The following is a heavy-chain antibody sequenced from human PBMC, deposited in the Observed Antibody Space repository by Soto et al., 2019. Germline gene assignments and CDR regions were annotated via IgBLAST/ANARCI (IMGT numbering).Heavy chain of an antibody. Sequence: ASVKVSCKASGYSFTDYHIHWVRQAPGQGXEWLGRINPKSGGTSTAQKFQGWVTMTRDRSISTVYMELTRLRSDDTAVYFCARGHSTDCSNGVCSFFYNHEMDVWGQGTTVTVSS. J-gene: IGHJ6*02. V-gene: IGHV1-2*04. CDR2: INPKSGGT. CDR1: GYSFTDYH. D-gene: IGHD2-8*01. CDR3: ARGHSTDCSNGVCSFFYNHEMDV.